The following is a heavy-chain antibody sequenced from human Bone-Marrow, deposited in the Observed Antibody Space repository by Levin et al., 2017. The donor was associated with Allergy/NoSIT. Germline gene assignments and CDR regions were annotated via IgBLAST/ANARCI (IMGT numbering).Heavy chain of an antibody. CDR2: MSGSGTFS. CDR1: GFTFSTYT. Sequence: PGGSLRLSCAASGFTFSTYTMNWVRQAPGKGLEWLSAMSGSGTFSYYADSVKGRFTISRDNSKNTLYLQMNSLRAEDTAVYYCAKDRSMYGTSSLCRFYGLDVWGQGTTVTVSS. V-gene: IGHV3-23*01. CDR3: AKDRSMYGTSSLCRFYGLDV. D-gene: IGHD2-2*01. J-gene: IGHJ6*02.